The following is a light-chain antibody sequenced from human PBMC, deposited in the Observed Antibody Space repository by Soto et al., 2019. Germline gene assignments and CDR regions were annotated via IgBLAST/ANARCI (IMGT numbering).Light chain of an antibody. J-gene: IGLJ2*01. CDR1: SSDVGGYDY. V-gene: IGLV2-8*01. Sequence: QSALTQPPSASGSPGQSVTISCTGTSSDVGGYDYVSWYQQHPGKAPKLMIYEVTKRSSGVPERFSGSKSGKTASLTVSGLQADDEADYYCSSYAGSNNLVFGGGTQLTVL. CDR2: EVT. CDR3: SSYAGSNNLV.